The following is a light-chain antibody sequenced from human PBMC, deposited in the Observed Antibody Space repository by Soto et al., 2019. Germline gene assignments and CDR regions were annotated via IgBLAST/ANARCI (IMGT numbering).Light chain of an antibody. Sequence: QSVLTQPPSASGSPGQSVTISCTGTSSGVGGYDYVSWYQQHPGKAPKLMIYEVTKRPSGVPDRFSGSKSGNTASLTVSGLQAEDEAHYHCSSYAGSNNFVFGTGTKVTVL. CDR3: SSYAGSNNFV. V-gene: IGLV2-8*01. CDR2: EVT. CDR1: SSGVGGYDY. J-gene: IGLJ1*01.